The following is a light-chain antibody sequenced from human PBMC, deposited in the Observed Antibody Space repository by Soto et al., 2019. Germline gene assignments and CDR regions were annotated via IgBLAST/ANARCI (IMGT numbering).Light chain of an antibody. Sequence: QSVLTQPPSVSAAPGQKVTISCSGSSSNIGNNYVSWFQQLPGTAPKLLIYDNNKRPSGIPDRFSGSKSGTSATLGITGLQTGDEADYYFGTWDSSLSGGVFGGGTKITVL. CDR2: DNN. CDR3: GTWDSSLSGGV. V-gene: IGLV1-51*01. J-gene: IGLJ2*01. CDR1: SSNIGNNY.